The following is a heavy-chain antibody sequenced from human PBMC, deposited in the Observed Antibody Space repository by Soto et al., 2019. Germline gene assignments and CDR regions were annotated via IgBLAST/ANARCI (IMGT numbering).Heavy chain of an antibody. V-gene: IGHV5-51*01. CDR1: GYTFTIYW. CDR2: IYPSDSDT. J-gene: IGHJ4*02. Sequence: GESLKISCQVSGYTFTIYWICWVRQMPGKGLEWMGIIYPSDSDTRYSPSFQGQVTISADQSINTAYLQWDSLKASDTAIYYCARPANTVADHFDLWGQGTPVTVSS. CDR3: ARPANTVADHFDL. D-gene: IGHD4-17*01.